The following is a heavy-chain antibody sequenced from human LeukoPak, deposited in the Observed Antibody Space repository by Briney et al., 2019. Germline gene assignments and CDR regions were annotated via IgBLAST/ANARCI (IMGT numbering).Heavy chain of an antibody. Sequence: GGSLRLSCAASGFTFSSYSMNWVRQAPGKGLEWVSSISSSSSYIYYADSVKGRFTISRDNAKNSLYLQMNSLRAEDTALYHCARGKVRKYSNYPYYYYGMDVWGQGTTVTVSS. CDR2: ISSSSSYI. D-gene: IGHD4-11*01. J-gene: IGHJ6*02. CDR3: ARGKVRKYSNYPYYYYGMDV. V-gene: IGHV3-21*04. CDR1: GFTFSSYS.